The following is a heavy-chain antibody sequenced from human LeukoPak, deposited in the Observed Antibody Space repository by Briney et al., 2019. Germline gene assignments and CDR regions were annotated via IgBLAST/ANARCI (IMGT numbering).Heavy chain of an antibody. CDR2: IDPSGGST. D-gene: IGHD3-9*01. J-gene: IGHJ3*02. V-gene: IGHV1-46*01. Sequence: ASVKVSCKAPGYTFTSYYMHWVRQAPGQGLEWMGIIDPSGGSTSYAQKFQGRVTMTRDTSTSTVYMELSSLRSEDTAVYYCARISDNYDILTGYTAFDIWGQGTMVTVSS. CDR1: GYTFTSYY. CDR3: ARISDNYDILTGYTAFDI.